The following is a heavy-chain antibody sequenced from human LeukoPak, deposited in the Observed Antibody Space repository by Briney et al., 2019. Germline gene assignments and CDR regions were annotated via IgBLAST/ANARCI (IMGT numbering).Heavy chain of an antibody. CDR3: AREGYSYGTNAFDI. CDR2: IIPIFGTA. CDR1: GGTFSSYA. V-gene: IGHV1-69*05. D-gene: IGHD5-18*01. J-gene: IGHJ3*02. Sequence: SVKVSCKASGGTFSSYAISWARQAPGQGLEWMGGIIPIFGTANYAQKFQGRVTITTDESTSTAYMELSSLRSEDTAVYYCAREGYSYGTNAFDIWGQGTMVTVSS.